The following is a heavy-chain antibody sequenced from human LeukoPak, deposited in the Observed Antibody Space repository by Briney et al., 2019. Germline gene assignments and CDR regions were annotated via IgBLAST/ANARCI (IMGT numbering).Heavy chain of an antibody. CDR3: ARDPQQQLYWFDP. J-gene: IGHJ5*02. CDR2: IYYSGST. CDR1: GGSISSSSYY. V-gene: IGHV4-39*07. Sequence: SETLSLTCTVSGGSISSSSYYWGWIRQPPGKGLEWIGSIYYSGSTYYNPSLKSRVTISVDTSKNQFSLKLSSVTAADTAVYYCARDPQQQLYWFDPWGQGTLVTVSS. D-gene: IGHD6-13*01.